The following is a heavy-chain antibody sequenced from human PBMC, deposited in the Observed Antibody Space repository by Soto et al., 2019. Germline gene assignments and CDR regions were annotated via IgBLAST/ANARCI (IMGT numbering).Heavy chain of an antibody. CDR2: INHSGST. V-gene: IGHV4-34*01. D-gene: IGHD3-22*01. CDR1: GESFSGYY. Sequence: KTSETLSLTCAVYGESFSGYYWSWIRQPPGKGLEWVGEINHSGSTNYNPSLKSRVTISVDASKNQFSLKLNSVTAADTAVFYCARRRSYYDNSGYYSYSFDYWGQGALVTVSS. CDR3: ARRRSYYDNSGYYSYSFDY. J-gene: IGHJ4*02.